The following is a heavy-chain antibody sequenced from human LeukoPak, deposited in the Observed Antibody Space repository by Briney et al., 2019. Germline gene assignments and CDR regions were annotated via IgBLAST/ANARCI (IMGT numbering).Heavy chain of an antibody. D-gene: IGHD2-21*02. J-gene: IGHJ3*02. CDR3: ARVSSIVVVTPLGAFDI. Sequence: SETLTLTCAVYGGSFSGYYWSWIRQPPGKGLEWIGEINHSGSTNYNPSLKARVTISVNTSKNQFSLKLSSVTAADTAVYYWARVSSIVVVTPLGAFDIWGQGTMVTVSS. CDR1: GGSFSGYY. V-gene: IGHV4-34*01. CDR2: INHSGST.